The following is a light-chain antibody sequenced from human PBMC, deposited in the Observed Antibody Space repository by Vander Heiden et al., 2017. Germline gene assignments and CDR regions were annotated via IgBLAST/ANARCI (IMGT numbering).Light chain of an antibody. CDR2: GNS. J-gene: IGLJ2*01. CDR3: QSYDSSRSGVV. V-gene: IGLV1-40*01. Sequence: QSVLTQPPSVSGAPGQTVTISCTGSSSNIGAGYDVHWYQQLPGTATKLLIYGNSNRPSGVPDRFSGSKSGTSASLAITGLQAEDEADYYCQSYDSSRSGVVFGGGTKLTVL. CDR1: SSNIGAGYD.